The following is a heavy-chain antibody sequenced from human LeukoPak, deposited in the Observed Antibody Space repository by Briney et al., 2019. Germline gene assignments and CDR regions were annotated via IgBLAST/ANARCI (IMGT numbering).Heavy chain of an antibody. CDR1: GFTFSSYG. D-gene: IGHD3-9*01. CDR3: AKDASYDILAHAFDI. V-gene: IGHV3-30*02. J-gene: IGHJ3*02. CDR2: IRYDGSNK. Sequence: GGSLRPSCAASGFTFSSYGMHWVRQAPGKGLEWVAFIRYDGSNKYYADSVKGRFTIYRDNSKNTLYLQMNSLRAEDTAVYYCAKDASYDILAHAFDIWGQGTMVTVSS.